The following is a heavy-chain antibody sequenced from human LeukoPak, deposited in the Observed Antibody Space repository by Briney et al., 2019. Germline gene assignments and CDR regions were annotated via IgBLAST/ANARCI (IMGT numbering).Heavy chain of an antibody. J-gene: IGHJ2*01. CDR3: ATDGYFEV. CDR2: MSYTGST. Sequence: RASEALSLTCTVSGVSINTYSWSWVRQPPGKGLEWIGYMSYTGSTSYNPSLRSRVTISVDKSKNQFSLKLTSVTAADTAVYFCATDGYFEVWGRGTLVTVSS. V-gene: IGHV4-59*01. CDR1: GVSINTYS.